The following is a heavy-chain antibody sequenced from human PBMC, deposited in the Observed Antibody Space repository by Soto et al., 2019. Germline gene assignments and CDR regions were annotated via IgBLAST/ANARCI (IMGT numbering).Heavy chain of an antibody. Sequence: ASVKVSCKASGYTFTSYDINWVRQATGQGLEWMGWMNPNSGNTGYAQKFQGRVTMTRNTSISTAYMELSSLRSEDTAVYYCARLTIGVVGYDYWGQGTLVTVSS. D-gene: IGHD3-3*01. J-gene: IGHJ4*02. CDR2: MNPNSGNT. CDR1: GYTFTSYD. CDR3: ARLTIGVVGYDY. V-gene: IGHV1-8*01.